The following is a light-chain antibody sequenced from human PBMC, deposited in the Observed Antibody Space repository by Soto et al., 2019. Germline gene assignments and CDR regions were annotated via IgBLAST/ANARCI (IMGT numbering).Light chain of an antibody. Sequence: EIVLTQSPATLSLSPGERATLSCRASQSVSSYLAWYQQKPGQAPRLLIYGASTRATGIPARFSGGGSGTDFTLTISSLQSGDFAVHYCQQYNNWPPDTFGQGTKVEIK. V-gene: IGKV3-15*01. CDR3: QQYNNWPPDT. J-gene: IGKJ1*01. CDR1: QSVSSY. CDR2: GAS.